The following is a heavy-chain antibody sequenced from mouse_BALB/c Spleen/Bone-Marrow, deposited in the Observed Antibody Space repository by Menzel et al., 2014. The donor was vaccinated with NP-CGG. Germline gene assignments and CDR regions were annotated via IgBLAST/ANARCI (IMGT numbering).Heavy chain of an antibody. CDR1: GLNIKDTY. Sequence: EVKLMESWAELVKLGAPVKLSCTASGLNIKDTYMHWVKQRPEQGLEWIGRIDPANGNTKYDPKFQGKATITADTSNTAHLQLNSLTSEDTAVYYCASYRYGWYFDVWGAGTTVTVSS. CDR3: ASYRYGWYFDV. CDR2: IDPANGNT. J-gene: IGHJ1*01. V-gene: IGHV14-3*02. D-gene: IGHD2-12*01.